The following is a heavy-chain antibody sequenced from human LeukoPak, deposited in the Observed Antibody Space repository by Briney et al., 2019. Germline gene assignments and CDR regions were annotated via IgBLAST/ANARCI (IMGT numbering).Heavy chain of an antibody. Sequence: GGSLRLSCAASGFTFSDYYMSWIRQAPGEGLEWVSYISSSGSTIYYADSVKGRFTISRDNAKNSLYLQMNRLRAEDTAVYYCARGSPYNNDYGDYWGQRTLVTVSS. CDR1: GFTFSDYY. J-gene: IGHJ4*02. CDR3: ARGSPYNNDYGDY. D-gene: IGHD5-24*01. V-gene: IGHV3-11*01. CDR2: ISSSGSTI.